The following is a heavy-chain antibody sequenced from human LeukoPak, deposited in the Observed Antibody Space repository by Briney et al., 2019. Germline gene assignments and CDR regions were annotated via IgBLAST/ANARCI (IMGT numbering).Heavy chain of an antibody. D-gene: IGHD2-2*01. CDR3: AKASLDCSSTSCYFSHYYYYGMDV. J-gene: IGHJ6*02. CDR1: GFTFDDYA. Sequence: GGSLRLSCAASGFTFDDYAMHWVRPAPGKGLEWVSGISWNSGSICYADSVKGRFTISRDNAKNSLYLQMNSLRAEDTALYYCAKASLDCSSTSCYFSHYYYYGMDVWGQGATVTVSS. CDR2: ISWNSGSI. V-gene: IGHV3-9*01.